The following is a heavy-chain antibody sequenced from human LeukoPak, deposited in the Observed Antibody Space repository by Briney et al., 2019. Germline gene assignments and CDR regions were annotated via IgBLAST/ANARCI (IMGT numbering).Heavy chain of an antibody. CDR2: ISAYNGNT. D-gene: IGHD3-22*01. V-gene: IGHV1-18*01. J-gene: IGHJ4*02. Sequence: ASVKVSCKASGYTFTSYGISWVRQAPGQGLEWMGWISAYNGNTNYAQKLQGRVTMTTDTSTSTAYMELRSLRSDDTAVYYCARVRPTTYSSGYYYVDYWGQGTLSPSPQ. CDR3: ARVRPTTYSSGYYYVDY. CDR1: GYTFTSYG.